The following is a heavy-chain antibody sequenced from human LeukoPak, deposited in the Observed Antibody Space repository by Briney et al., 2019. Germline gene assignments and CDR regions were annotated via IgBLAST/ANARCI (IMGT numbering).Heavy chain of an antibody. D-gene: IGHD3-10*01. CDR3: ARGPLYGSRSYYYDY. V-gene: IGHV4-59*01. Sequence: SETLSLTCTVSGGSISSYYWSWIRQPPGKGLEWIGYIYYSGSTNYNPSLKSRVTISVDTSKNQFSLKLSSVTAADTAVYYCARGPLYGSRSYYYDYWGQGSLVTVSS. CDR2: IYYSGST. CDR1: GGSISSYY. J-gene: IGHJ4*02.